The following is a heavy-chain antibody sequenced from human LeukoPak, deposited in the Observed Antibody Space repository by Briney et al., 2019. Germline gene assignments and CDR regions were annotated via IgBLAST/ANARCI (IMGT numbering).Heavy chain of an antibody. V-gene: IGHV4-34*01. CDR1: GGSFSGYY. CDR2: INHSGST. Sequence: SETLSLTCAVYGGSFSGYYWSWIRQPPGKGLEWIGEINHSGSTNYNPSLKSRVTISVDRSKNQFSLKLSSVTAADTAVYYCARAPGDSSGYSYVFDIWGQGTMVTVSS. D-gene: IGHD3-22*01. CDR3: ARAPGDSSGYSYVFDI. J-gene: IGHJ3*02.